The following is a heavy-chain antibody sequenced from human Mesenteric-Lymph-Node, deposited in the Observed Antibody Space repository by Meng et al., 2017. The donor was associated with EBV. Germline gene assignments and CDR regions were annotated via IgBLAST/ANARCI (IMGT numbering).Heavy chain of an antibody. D-gene: IGHD2/OR15-2a*01. J-gene: IGHJ4*01. CDR3: ARTFQGLDY. Sequence: QVEVSGGGSVQPGGSLTLSCEASGFTFSMYWMQWVRQAPGKGLVWVSLISSDGSITRNGDSVKGRFSIARDNAKNTVYFKMNNLRADDTAVYYCARTFQGLDYWGHGTLVTVSS. CDR2: ISSDGSIT. V-gene: IGHV3-74*01. CDR1: GFTFSMYW.